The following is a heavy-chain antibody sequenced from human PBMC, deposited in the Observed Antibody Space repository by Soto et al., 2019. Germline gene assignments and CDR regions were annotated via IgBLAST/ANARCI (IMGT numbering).Heavy chain of an antibody. D-gene: IGHD5-18*01. V-gene: IGHV3-30-3*01. Sequence: GGSLRLSCAASVFTLSGYAMHCVRQAPGNGLEWVAVISDDGTNKHYADSVRGRFTISRDNSKNTLNLQMDSLRPEDTAVYYCARAGSSRGLWLGPDYWGQGTQVTVSS. CDR1: VFTLSGYA. CDR2: ISDDGTNK. CDR3: ARAGSSRGLWLGPDY. J-gene: IGHJ4*02.